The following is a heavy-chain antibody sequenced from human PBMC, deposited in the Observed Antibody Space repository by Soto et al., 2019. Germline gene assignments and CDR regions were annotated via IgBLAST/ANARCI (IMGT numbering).Heavy chain of an antibody. D-gene: IGHD6-19*01. CDR2: IYYSGST. V-gene: IGHV4-59*08. J-gene: IGHJ5*02. Sequence: SETLSLTCTVSGGSISSYYWSWIRQPPGKGLEWIGYIYYSGSTNYNPSLKSRVTISVDTSKNQFSLKLSSVTAADTAVYYCARQVGRAVAGGGWFDPWGQGTLVTVSS. CDR3: ARQVGRAVAGGGWFDP. CDR1: GGSISSYY.